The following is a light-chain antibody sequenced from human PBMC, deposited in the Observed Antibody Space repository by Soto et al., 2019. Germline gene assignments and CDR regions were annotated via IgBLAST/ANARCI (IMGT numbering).Light chain of an antibody. Sequence: QSALTQPASVSGSPGQSITISCTGTSSVIGAFDYVSWYQQHPGEVPKLLIYDVSNRPSGVSNRFSGSKSGNTASLTISGLQADEEADYYCSSYTTATVYVFATGTKVTVL. CDR1: SSVIGAFDY. CDR3: SSYTTATVYV. J-gene: IGLJ1*01. V-gene: IGLV2-14*03. CDR2: DVS.